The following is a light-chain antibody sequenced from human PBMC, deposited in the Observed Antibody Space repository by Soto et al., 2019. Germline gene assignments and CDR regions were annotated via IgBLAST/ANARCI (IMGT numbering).Light chain of an antibody. Sequence: EIVMTQSPATLSVSPGERATLSCRASQSVSSNLAWYQQKPGQAPRLLIYGASTRATGIPARFSGSGSGTEVTFTISSLQSEDFAVYYCQQYTNWPPYTFGQGTKLEIK. V-gene: IGKV3D-15*01. J-gene: IGKJ2*01. CDR3: QQYTNWPPYT. CDR1: QSVSSN. CDR2: GAS.